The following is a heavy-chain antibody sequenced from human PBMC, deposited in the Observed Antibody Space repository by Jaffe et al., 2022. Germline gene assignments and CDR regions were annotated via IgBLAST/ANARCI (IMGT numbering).Heavy chain of an antibody. CDR2: TRNKANSYTT. J-gene: IGHJ6*03. CDR1: GFTFSDHY. Sequence: EVQLVESGGGLVQPGGSLRLSCAASGFTFSDHYMDWVRQAPGKGLEWVGRTRNKANSYTTEYAASVKGRFTISRDDSKNSLYLQMNSLKTEDTAVYYCARVEPGYSGYDYYMDVWGKGTTVTVSS. D-gene: IGHD1-26*01. V-gene: IGHV3-72*01. CDR3: ARVEPGYSGYDYYMDV.